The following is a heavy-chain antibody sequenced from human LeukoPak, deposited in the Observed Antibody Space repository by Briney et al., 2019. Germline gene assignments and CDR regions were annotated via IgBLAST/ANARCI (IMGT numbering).Heavy chain of an antibody. CDR1: GGTFNTSP. V-gene: IGHV1-69*13. CDR2: IIPFFGTA. Sequence: SVKVSCKASGGTFNTSPLSWLRQAPGQGPEWMGGIIPFFGTANYAQKFQDRVTITADASSSTAYMELSSLRSEDTAVYYCASEGRPYYSTSGSHVYMAYSYIDVWGKGTTVIVSS. CDR3: ASEGRPYYSTSGSHVYMAYSYIDV. D-gene: IGHD3-16*01. J-gene: IGHJ6*03.